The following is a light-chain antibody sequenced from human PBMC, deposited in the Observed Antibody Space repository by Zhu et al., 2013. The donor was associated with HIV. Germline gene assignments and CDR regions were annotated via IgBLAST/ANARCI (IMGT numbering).Light chain of an antibody. V-gene: IGKV3-20*01. CDR3: QQYGFSPNT. CDR2: DAS. J-gene: IGKJ2*01. Sequence: EIVLTQSPGTLSLSPGESATLSCRTSQSVGSTFLAWYQQKPGQAPRLLIYDASNRATGIPDRFSGSGSGTDFTLTISGLEPEDFAVYHCQQYGFSPNTFGQGTKLEI. CDR1: QSVGSTF.